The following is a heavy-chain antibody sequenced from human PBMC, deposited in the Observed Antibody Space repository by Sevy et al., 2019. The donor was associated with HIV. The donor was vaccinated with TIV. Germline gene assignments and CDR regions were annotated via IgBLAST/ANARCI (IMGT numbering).Heavy chain of an antibody. CDR2: ITGSGSKT. CDR3: AKETWGLFDP. J-gene: IGHJ5*02. V-gene: IGHV3-23*01. D-gene: IGHD7-27*01. Sequence: GGCLRLYCAASGFTFSGYAMSWVRQAPGKGLEWVSLITGSGSKTYYADSVKGRFTISRDNSKNTVNLQMNSLRVEDTAIYYCAKETWGLFDPWGQGILVTVSS. CDR1: GFTFSGYA.